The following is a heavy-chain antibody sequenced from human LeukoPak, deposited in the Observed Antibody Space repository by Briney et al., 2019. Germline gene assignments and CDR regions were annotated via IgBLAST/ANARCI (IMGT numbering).Heavy chain of an antibody. CDR1: GFTFSSYS. CDR2: ISSSSRYI. V-gene: IGHV3-21*01. D-gene: IGHD2-2*01. J-gene: IGHJ6*04. CDR3: ARDGDLGYCSSTSCYPKDV. Sequence: GGSLRLSFAASGFTFSSYSMNWVRQAPGKGLEWVSSISSSSRYIYYADSVKGRFTISRDNAKNSLYLQMNSLRAEDTAVYYCARDGDLGYCSSTSCYPKDVWGKGTTVTVSS.